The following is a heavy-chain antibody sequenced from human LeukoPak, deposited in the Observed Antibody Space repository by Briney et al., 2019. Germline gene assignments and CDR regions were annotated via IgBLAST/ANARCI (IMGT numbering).Heavy chain of an antibody. V-gene: IGHV4-30-2*03. Sequence: PSETLSLTCAVSGGSISSGGYSWSWIRQPPGKGLEWIGSIYYSGSTYYNPSLKSRVTISVDTSKNQFSLKLSSVTAADTAVYYCARLMRWLQPRGYFDYWGQGTLVTVSS. D-gene: IGHD5-24*01. CDR2: IYYSGST. CDR3: ARLMRWLQPRGYFDY. CDR1: GGSISSGGYS. J-gene: IGHJ4*02.